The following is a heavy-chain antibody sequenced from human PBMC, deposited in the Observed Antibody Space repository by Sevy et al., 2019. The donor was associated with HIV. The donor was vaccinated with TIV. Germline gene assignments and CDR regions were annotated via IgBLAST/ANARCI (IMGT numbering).Heavy chain of an antibody. J-gene: IGHJ4*02. CDR1: GYTLTELS. D-gene: IGHD3-22*01. CDR2: FDPEDGET. CDR3: TTTRDYYDSSGHPFDY. Sequence: ASVKVSCKVSGYTLTELSMHWVRQAPGKGLEWMGTFDPEDGETIYAQKFQGRVSMTEDTSTDTAYMELNSLRSEDTAVYYCTTTRDYYDSSGHPFDYWGQGTLVTVSS. V-gene: IGHV1-24*01.